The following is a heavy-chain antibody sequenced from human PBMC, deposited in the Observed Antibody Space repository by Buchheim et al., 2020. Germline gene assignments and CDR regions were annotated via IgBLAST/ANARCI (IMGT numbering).Heavy chain of an antibody. CDR3: ARDPGGDATPNYFDY. V-gene: IGHV1-46*01. J-gene: IGHJ4*02. Sequence: QVQLVQSGAEVKKPGASVKVSCKASGYTFTSYYMHWVRQAPGQGLEWMGIINPSGGSTSYPQKFQGRVNMTRDTSTSTVYMELSSLRSEDTAVYYCARDPGGDATPNYFDYWGQGTL. CDR1: GYTFTSYY. D-gene: IGHD2-21*02. CDR2: INPSGGST.